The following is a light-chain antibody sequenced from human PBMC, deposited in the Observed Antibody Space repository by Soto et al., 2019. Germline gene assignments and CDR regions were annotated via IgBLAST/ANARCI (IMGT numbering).Light chain of an antibody. CDR1: QSVSRNY. V-gene: IGKV3-20*01. CDR2: DAS. J-gene: IGKJ2*01. Sequence: EIDLTQSPGTLSVSPGDSATLSCRASQSVSRNYLAWYQQKPGQAPRLLIFDASIMATGIPDRFSGSGSGKNFTLTLSRLEAEDFATSHCQQYCTSPLTFGRGTKLEIK. CDR3: QQYCTSPLT.